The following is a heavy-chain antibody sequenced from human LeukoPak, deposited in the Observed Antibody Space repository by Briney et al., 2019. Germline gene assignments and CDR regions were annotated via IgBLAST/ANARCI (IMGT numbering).Heavy chain of an antibody. J-gene: IGHJ6*03. V-gene: IGHV3-21*01. CDR1: GFIFSSYS. Sequence: GGSLRLSCAASGFIFSSYSMKWVRQAPGKGLEWVSSISSSSSYIYDTDSVKGRFTISRDNAKKSVYLQMNSLRAEDTAVYYCARGYYGSGSGYNYYMDVWGKGTTVTVSS. D-gene: IGHD3-10*01. CDR3: ARGYYGSGSGYNYYMDV. CDR2: ISSSSSYI.